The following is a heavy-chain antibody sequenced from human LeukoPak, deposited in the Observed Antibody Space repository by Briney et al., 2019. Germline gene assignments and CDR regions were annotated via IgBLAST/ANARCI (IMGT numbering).Heavy chain of an antibody. D-gene: IGHD1-26*01. V-gene: IGHV3-48*01. CDR2: ISSSDNTI. CDR1: GFAFSDYS. Sequence: PGGSLRLSCAASGFAFSDYSMNWVRQAPGKGLEWVSYISSSDNTIHYADSVKGRFTISRDNAKNTLYLQMNSLRVEDTAVYYCVRSDWFDPWGQGTLVTVSS. J-gene: IGHJ5*02. CDR3: VRSDWFDP.